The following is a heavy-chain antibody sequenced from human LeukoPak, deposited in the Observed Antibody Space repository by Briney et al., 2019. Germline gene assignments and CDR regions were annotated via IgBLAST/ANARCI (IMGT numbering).Heavy chain of an antibody. V-gene: IGHV4-30-4*08. Sequence: SETLSLTCTVSGGSISSGDYYWGWIRQPPGKGLEWIVYIYSSGSTYYNPSLKSRVTISVDTSKNQFSLKLSSVTAADTAVYYCARVFMGIDYWGQGTLVTVSS. CDR1: GGSISSGDYY. CDR3: ARVFMGIDY. J-gene: IGHJ4*02. D-gene: IGHD7-27*01. CDR2: IYSSGST.